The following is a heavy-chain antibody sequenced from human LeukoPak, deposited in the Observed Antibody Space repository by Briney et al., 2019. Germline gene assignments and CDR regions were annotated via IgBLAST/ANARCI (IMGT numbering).Heavy chain of an antibody. CDR1: GFTFSSYW. J-gene: IGHJ5*02. D-gene: IGHD3-22*01. CDR3: ARVGPENMIVGWRNWFDP. Sequence: PGGSLRLSCAASGFTFSSYWMSWVRQAPGKGLEWVANIKQDGSEKYYVDSVKGRFTISRDNAKNSLYLQMNSLRAEDTALYYCARVGPENMIVGWRNWFDPWGQGTLVTVSS. V-gene: IGHV3-7*01. CDR2: IKQDGSEK.